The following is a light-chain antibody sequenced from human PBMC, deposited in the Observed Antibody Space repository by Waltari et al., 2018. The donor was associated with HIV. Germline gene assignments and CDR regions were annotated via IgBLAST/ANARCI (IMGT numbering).Light chain of an antibody. Sequence: IVMTQSPATLCVSAGGRVTPASRARQGIRNNLAWYQQKPGQSPRLLIYGASTRATGIPVTFSGRGSGTEFTLTISSLQSEDFAIYYCQQYYDWPLTFGGGTKVDI. CDR3: QQYYDWPLT. V-gene: IGKV3-15*01. CDR1: QGIRNN. CDR2: GAS. J-gene: IGKJ4*01.